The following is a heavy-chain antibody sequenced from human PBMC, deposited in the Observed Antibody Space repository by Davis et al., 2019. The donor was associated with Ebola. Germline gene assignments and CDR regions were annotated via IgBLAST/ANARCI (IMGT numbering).Heavy chain of an antibody. V-gene: IGHV3-21*01. Sequence: PGGSLRLSCAASGFNFGYYSMNWVRQAPGKGLEWVSSITTSNKENYAASVKGRFTVSRDNTKNSLYLQMNNLRAEDTALYYCARPDILTGLYYFDSCGQGTLVTVSS. CDR1: GFNFGYYS. CDR3: ARPDILTGLYYFDS. D-gene: IGHD3-9*01. J-gene: IGHJ4*02. CDR2: ITTSNKE.